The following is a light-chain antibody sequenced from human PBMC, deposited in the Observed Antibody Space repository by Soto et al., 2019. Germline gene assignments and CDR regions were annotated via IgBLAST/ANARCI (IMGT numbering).Light chain of an antibody. J-gene: IGLJ3*02. Sequence: QSVLTQPASVSGSPGQSITISCTGSSSNIGGYNYVSWYQQHPGKAPKVMIYEVSNRPSGVSNRFSGSKSGNTASLTISGLQAEDEADYYCCSYTGTSTLVFGGGTKLTVL. CDR2: EVS. CDR1: SSNIGGYNY. V-gene: IGLV2-14*01. CDR3: CSYTGTSTLV.